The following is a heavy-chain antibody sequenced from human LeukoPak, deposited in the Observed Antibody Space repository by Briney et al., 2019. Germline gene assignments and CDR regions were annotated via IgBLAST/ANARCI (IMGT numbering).Heavy chain of an antibody. V-gene: IGHV4-39*01. CDR2: ISYSGGT. J-gene: IGHJ4*02. Sequence: SETLSLTCTVSGGSLSSSNNYWGWTRQPPGKGLEWFGSISYSGGTSYNPSLRSRVTISVDTSKNQFSLKLNSVTAADTAVYYCARRPTRLAYFDYWGQGTLVTVSS. CDR1: GGSLSSSNNY. D-gene: IGHD6-19*01. CDR3: ARRPTRLAYFDY.